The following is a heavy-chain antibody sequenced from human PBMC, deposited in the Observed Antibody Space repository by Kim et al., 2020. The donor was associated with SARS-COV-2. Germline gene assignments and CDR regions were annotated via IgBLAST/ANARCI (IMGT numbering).Heavy chain of an antibody. D-gene: IGHD6-13*01. CDR2: IYHSGST. J-gene: IGHJ5*02. CDR1: GGSISSSNW. Sequence: SETLSLTCAVSGGSISSSNWWSWVRQPPGKGLEWIGEIYHSGSTNYNPSLKSRVTISVDKSKNQFSLKLSSVTAADTAVYYCARDLHEAASKFDPWGQGTLVTVSS. V-gene: IGHV4-4*02. CDR3: ARDLHEAASKFDP.